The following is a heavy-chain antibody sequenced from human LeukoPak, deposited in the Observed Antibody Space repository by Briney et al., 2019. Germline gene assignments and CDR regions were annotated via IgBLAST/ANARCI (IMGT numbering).Heavy chain of an antibody. CDR2: ISAYNGNT. Sequence: ASVKVSCKASGYTFTSYGISWVRQAPGQGLEWMGWISAYNGNTNYAQKLQGRVTMTTDTSTSTAYMELRSLRSDDTAVYYCARXIMVYATDWFDPWGQGTLVTVSS. V-gene: IGHV1-18*01. D-gene: IGHD2-8*01. CDR3: ARXIMVYATDWFDP. CDR1: GYTFTSYG. J-gene: IGHJ5*02.